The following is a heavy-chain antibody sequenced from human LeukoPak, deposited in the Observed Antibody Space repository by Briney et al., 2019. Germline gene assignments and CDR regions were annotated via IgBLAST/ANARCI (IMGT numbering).Heavy chain of an antibody. J-gene: IGHJ4*02. CDR3: ARDRWYAFDL. Sequence: ASVKVSFKASGYTFTINGISWVRQAPGQGLEWLGWVSANSGNTIYAERFQGRVSMARNTSTGTAYMDLTSLRYDDTAVYYCARDRWYAFDLWGQGTLLTVSS. V-gene: IGHV1-18*01. D-gene: IGHD6-13*01. CDR1: GYTFTING. CDR2: VSANSGNT.